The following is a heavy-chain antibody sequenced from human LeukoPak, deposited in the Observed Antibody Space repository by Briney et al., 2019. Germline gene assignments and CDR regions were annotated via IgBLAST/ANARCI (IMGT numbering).Heavy chain of an antibody. V-gene: IGHV3-30*02. Sequence: PGGSLRLSCAASGFTFSNYGMHWVRQAPGEGLEWVAFIRYDGSNKYYADSVKGRFTISRDNSKKTLFLQMDSLRAEDTAVFYCAKGAGDYYGSGSYYHFDYWGQGTLVTVSS. J-gene: IGHJ4*02. CDR2: IRYDGSNK. D-gene: IGHD3-10*01. CDR3: AKGAGDYYGSGSYYHFDY. CDR1: GFTFSNYG.